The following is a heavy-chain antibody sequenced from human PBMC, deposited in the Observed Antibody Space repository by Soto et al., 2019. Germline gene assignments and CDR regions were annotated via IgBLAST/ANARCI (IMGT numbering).Heavy chain of an antibody. V-gene: IGHV1-3*01. CDR2: INAGNGNT. CDR1: GYTFTSYA. J-gene: IGHJ5*02. D-gene: IGHD5-18*01. Sequence: AASVKVSCKASGYTFTSYAMHWVRQAPGQRLEWMGWINAGNGNTKYSQKFQGRVTITRDTSASTAYMELSSLRSEDTAVYYCARGRGYSYGFLDPWGPGTLVIVSS. CDR3: ARGRGYSYGFLDP.